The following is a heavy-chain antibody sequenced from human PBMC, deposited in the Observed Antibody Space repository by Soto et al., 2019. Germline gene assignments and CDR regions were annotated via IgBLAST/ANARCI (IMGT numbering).Heavy chain of an antibody. J-gene: IGHJ2*01. Sequence: PSETLSLTCTVSGGSFSSSSYYWGWIRQPPGKGLEWIGSIYYSGSTYYNPSLKSRVTISVDTSKNQFSLKLSSVTAADTAVYYCARQRNDYGDWYFDLWGRGTLVTVSS. CDR2: IYYSGST. CDR1: GGSFSSSSYY. D-gene: IGHD4-17*01. CDR3: ARQRNDYGDWYFDL. V-gene: IGHV4-39*01.